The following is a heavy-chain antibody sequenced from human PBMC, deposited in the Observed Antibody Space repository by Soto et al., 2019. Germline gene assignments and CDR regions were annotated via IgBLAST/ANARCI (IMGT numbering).Heavy chain of an antibody. V-gene: IGHV3-30*18. CDR2: ISYDGSNK. Sequence: PGGSLRLSCAASGFTFSSYGMHWVRQAPGKGLEWVAVISYDGSNKYYADSVKGRFTISRDNSKNTLYLQMNSLRAEDTAVYYCAKDIGEYSSSYFFDYWGQGTRVTVSS. CDR1: GFTFSSYG. D-gene: IGHD6-6*01. CDR3: AKDIGEYSSSYFFDY. J-gene: IGHJ4*02.